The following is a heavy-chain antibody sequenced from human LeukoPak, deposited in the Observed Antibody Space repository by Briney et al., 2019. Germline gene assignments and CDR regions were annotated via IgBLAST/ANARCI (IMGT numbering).Heavy chain of an antibody. J-gene: IGHJ6*03. CDR3: ARVFDSGSQAYFYYMDV. V-gene: IGHV4-34*01. Sequence: SETLSLTCAVYVGSFSGYYWSWIRQSPGKGREWIGEINHSGSTNYNPSLKSRVTISVDTSKHQFSLKLNSVPAADTAVYYCARVFDSGSQAYFYYMDVWGKGTTVTIFS. CDR2: INHSGST. D-gene: IGHD3-10*01. CDR1: VGSFSGYY.